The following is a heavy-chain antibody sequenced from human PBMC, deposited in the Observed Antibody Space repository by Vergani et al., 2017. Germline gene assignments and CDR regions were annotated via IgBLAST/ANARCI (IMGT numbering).Heavy chain of an antibody. CDR3: ARVFSSSSSYDY. Sequence: EVQLVESGGGLIQPGGSLRLSCAASGFTVSSNYMSWVRQAPGKGLEWVSVIYSGGSTYYSDSVKGRFTISRDNTKNTLYLQMNSLGAEDTAVYYCARVFSSSSSYDYWGQGTLVTVSS. V-gene: IGHV3-53*01. CDR2: IYSGGST. CDR1: GFTVSSNY. D-gene: IGHD6-13*01. J-gene: IGHJ4*02.